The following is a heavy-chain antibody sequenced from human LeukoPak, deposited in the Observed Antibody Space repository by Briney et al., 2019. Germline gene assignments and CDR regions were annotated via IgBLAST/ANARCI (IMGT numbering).Heavy chain of an antibody. Sequence: AAAKVSCKVSGYTLTELSMHWVRQGPGKGLEWMGGFDPENGETIYAENIQGRVTMTEDTSTDTAYMELSSLRSEDTAVYYCATGWGLFDNWGQGTLVTVSS. V-gene: IGHV1-24*01. D-gene: IGHD2-21*02. CDR2: FDPENGET. CDR3: ATGWGLFDN. CDR1: GYTLTELS. J-gene: IGHJ4*02.